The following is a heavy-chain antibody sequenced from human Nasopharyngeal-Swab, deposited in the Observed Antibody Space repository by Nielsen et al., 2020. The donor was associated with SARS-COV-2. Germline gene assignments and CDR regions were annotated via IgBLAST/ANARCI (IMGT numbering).Heavy chain of an antibody. CDR3: ARDQGSGSYGAFDI. CDR2: IGTAGDT. CDR1: GFTFSSYD. V-gene: IGHV3-13*01. J-gene: IGHJ3*02. D-gene: IGHD1-26*01. Sequence: GGSLRLSCAASGFTFSSYDMHWVRQAPGKGLEWVSAIGTAGDTYYPGSVKGRFTISRENAKNSLYLQMNSLRAGDTAVYYCARDQGSGSYGAFDIWGQGTMVTVSS.